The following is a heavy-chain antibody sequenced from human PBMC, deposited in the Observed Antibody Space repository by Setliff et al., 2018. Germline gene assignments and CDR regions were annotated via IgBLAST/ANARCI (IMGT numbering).Heavy chain of an antibody. Sequence: GGSLRLSCTTSGFTFFSYTMNWVRQAPGKGLEWVSYITSSGSTKYYADSVKGRFTSSRDNAKNSVYLQVNSLRAEDTAVYYCATNPPKGPSGGYYYDDPYYYYMDVWGKGTTVTVSS. J-gene: IGHJ6*03. V-gene: IGHV3-48*01. CDR3: ATNPPKGPSGGYYYDDPYYYYMDV. D-gene: IGHD3-22*01. CDR2: ITSSGSTK. CDR1: GFTFFSYT.